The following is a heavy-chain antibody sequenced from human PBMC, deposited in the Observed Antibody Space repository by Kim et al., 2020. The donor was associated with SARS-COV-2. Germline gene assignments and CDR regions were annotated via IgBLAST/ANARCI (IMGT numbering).Heavy chain of an antibody. Sequence: KRYSPSLKSRLTITKDTSKNQVVLTMTHMDPVDTATYYCAHQRNRYIDYWGQGTLVTVSS. CDR3: AHQRNRYIDY. CDR2: K. J-gene: IGHJ4*02. V-gene: IGHV2-5*01.